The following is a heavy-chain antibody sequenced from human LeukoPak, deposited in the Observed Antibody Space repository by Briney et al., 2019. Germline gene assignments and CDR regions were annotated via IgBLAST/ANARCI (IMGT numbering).Heavy chain of an antibody. CDR2: IRDSSTI. J-gene: IGHJ6*02. CDR3: ARYYLWGMDV. V-gene: IGHV3-48*02. CDR1: GFTFSTYS. Sequence: GGSLSLSCAASGFTFSTYSLNWVRQAPGKGLEWVSYIRDSSTIYYADSVNGRFTISRVNAKNSLYLPMNSLRDEDTAVYYCARYYLWGMDVWGQGSTVTVSS. D-gene: IGHD1-26*01.